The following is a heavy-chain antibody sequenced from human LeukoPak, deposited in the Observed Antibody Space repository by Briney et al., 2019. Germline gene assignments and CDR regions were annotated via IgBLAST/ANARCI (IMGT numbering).Heavy chain of an antibody. CDR3: ARCQIWGSQNWFDP. Sequence: PGGSLRLSCAASGFTFSSYAMSWVRQAPGQGLEWVSAISGSGHNTYYADSVKGRFTISSDNSKNTLYLQMNSLRAEDTAVYYCARCQIWGSQNWFDPWGQGTLVTVSS. V-gene: IGHV3-23*01. J-gene: IGHJ5*02. CDR1: GFTFSSYA. D-gene: IGHD2/OR15-2a*01. CDR2: ISGSGHNT.